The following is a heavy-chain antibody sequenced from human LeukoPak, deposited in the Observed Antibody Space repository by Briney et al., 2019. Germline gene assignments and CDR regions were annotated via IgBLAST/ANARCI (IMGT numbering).Heavy chain of an antibody. CDR1: GFTFSSYW. CDR2: MNSADTSI. CDR3: VRKVNAFDI. D-gene: IGHD4-23*01. Sequence: GGSLRLSCAASGFTFSSYWMHWVHQAPGKGLVWLSRMNSADTSISYADSVKGRFTISRDNAKNTLYLQMNSLRAEDTAVYYCVRKVNAFDIWGRGTMVTVSS. V-gene: IGHV3-74*01. J-gene: IGHJ3*02.